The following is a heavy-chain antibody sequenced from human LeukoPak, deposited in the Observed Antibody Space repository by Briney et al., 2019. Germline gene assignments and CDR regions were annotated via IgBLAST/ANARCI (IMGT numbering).Heavy chain of an antibody. J-gene: IGHJ6*01. V-gene: IGHV4-59*11. CDR1: GGSLSILT. CDR3: ARDDPNDDFWSRRYRYHVMHV. CDR2: IYYSGST. D-gene: IGHD3-3*01. Sequence: SETLSPTSTVSGGSLSILTTSCIPQPPGKGLEWIGYIYYSGSTNYNPSLKSRVTISVDTSKNQFSLKLSSVTAADTAVYYCARDDPNDDFWSRRYRYHVMHVWRQKTTVTVSS.